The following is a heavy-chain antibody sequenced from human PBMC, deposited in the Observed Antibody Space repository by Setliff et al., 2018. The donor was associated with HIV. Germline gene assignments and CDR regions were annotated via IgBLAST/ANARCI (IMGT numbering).Heavy chain of an antibody. CDR2: ISYDGSYK. Sequence: PGGSLRLSCAASGFTFGSYAMHWVRQAPGKGLEWVVVISYDGSYKYYADSVKGRFTISRDNSKNTLYLQMNSLRAEDTAVYYCAKSWSGSYFDYWGQGTLVTVSS. J-gene: IGHJ4*02. D-gene: IGHD2-15*01. V-gene: IGHV3-30*04. CDR1: GFTFGSYA. CDR3: AKSWSGSYFDY.